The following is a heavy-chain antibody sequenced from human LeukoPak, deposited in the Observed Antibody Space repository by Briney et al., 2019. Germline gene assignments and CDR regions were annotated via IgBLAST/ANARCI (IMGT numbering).Heavy chain of an antibody. V-gene: IGHV4-39*01. CDR3: ARLGAGPTYYDFWSGYSSFYFDY. J-gene: IGHJ4*02. Sequence: SETLSLTCTVSGGSITSTSYYWGWIRQPPGQGLEWIGSINYSGSTYYNPSLKSRLTISVDTSKNQFSLKLSSVTAADTAVYYCARLGAGPTYYDFWSGYSSFYFDYWGQGTLVTVSS. CDR2: INYSGST. D-gene: IGHD3-3*01. CDR1: GGSITSTSYY.